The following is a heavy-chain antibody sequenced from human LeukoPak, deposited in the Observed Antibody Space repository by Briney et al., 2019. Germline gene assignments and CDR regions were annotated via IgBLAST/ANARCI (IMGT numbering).Heavy chain of an antibody. Sequence: GGSLRLSCAASGFTFSNAWMSWVRQAPGKGLEWVSSISSSSSYIYYADSVKGRFTISRDNAKNSLYLQMNSLRAEDTAVYYCARKTGSTDFDYWGQGTLVTVSS. V-gene: IGHV3-21*01. D-gene: IGHD2-2*01. J-gene: IGHJ4*02. CDR2: ISSSSSYI. CDR1: GFTFSNAW. CDR3: ARKTGSTDFDY.